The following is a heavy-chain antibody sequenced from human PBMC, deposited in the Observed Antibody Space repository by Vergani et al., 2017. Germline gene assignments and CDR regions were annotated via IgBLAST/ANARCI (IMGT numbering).Heavy chain of an antibody. J-gene: IGHJ4*02. CDR1: GGSISSGDYY. Sequence: QVQLQESGPGLVKPSQTLSLTCTVSGGSISSGDYYMSWIRQAPGKGLEWVSYISSSSSYTNYADSVKGRFTISRDNAKNSLYLQMNSLRAEDTAVYYCARDEGPYSSSWSDYWGQGTLVTVSS. CDR2: ISSSSSYT. CDR3: ARDEGPYSSSWSDY. V-gene: IGHV3-11*05. D-gene: IGHD6-13*01.